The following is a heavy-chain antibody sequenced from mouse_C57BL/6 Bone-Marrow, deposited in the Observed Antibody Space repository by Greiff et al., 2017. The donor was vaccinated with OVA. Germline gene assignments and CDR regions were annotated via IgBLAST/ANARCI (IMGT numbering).Heavy chain of an antibody. D-gene: IGHD1-1*01. Sequence: EVQLVESGPGLAKPSQTLSLTCSVTGYSITSDYWNWIRKFPGTKLEYMGYISYSGSTYYNPSLKSRISITRDTSKNQYYLQVKSVTTEDTATYYCALILRQVERSWFAYWGQGTLVTVSA. CDR2: ISYSGST. CDR3: ALILRQVERSWFAY. J-gene: IGHJ3*01. V-gene: IGHV3-8*01. CDR1: GYSITSDY.